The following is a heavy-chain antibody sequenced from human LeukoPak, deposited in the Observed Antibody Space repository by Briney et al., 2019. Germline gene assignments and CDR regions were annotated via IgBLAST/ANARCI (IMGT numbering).Heavy chain of an antibody. Sequence: SETLSLTCTVSGGSISTYYWSWIRQPAGKGLEWIGRIFTSGSPKFNPSLKSRVTMSVDTSKNQFSLNLNSVTAADTAIYYCARASWVSNADAVWWGQGTQVTVSS. J-gene: IGHJ4*02. D-gene: IGHD1-1*01. CDR2: IFTSGSP. CDR3: ARASWVSNADAVW. V-gene: IGHV4-4*07. CDR1: GGSISTYY.